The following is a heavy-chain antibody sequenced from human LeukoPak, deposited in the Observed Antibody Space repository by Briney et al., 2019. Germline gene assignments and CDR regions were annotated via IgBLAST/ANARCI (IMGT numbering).Heavy chain of an antibody. CDR1: GFTFSSHT. CDR2: IGGSGDST. D-gene: IGHD6-6*01. J-gene: IGHJ1*01. V-gene: IGHV3-23*01. CDR3: AKDPLEQLSTIYFQN. Sequence: GGSLRLPCAASGFTFSSHTMSWVRQAPGKGLEWVSAIGGSGDSTYYADSVKGRFTISRDNSQNTLYLQMNSLRAEDTAVYYCAKDPLEQLSTIYFQNWGQGTLVTVSP.